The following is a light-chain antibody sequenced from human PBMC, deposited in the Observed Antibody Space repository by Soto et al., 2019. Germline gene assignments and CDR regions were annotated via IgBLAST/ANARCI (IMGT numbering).Light chain of an antibody. CDR1: QSLLHSNGYNY. CDR2: LGS. J-gene: IGKJ1*01. CDR3: MQALQTPWT. V-gene: IGKV2-28*01. Sequence: DIVMTQSPLSLPVTPGEPASISCRSSQSLLHSNGYNYLDWYLQKPGQSPQLLIYLGSNRASGVTGRFSGSGSGTDFTLKISRVEAEDVGVYYCMQALQTPWTFGQGTKVEIK.